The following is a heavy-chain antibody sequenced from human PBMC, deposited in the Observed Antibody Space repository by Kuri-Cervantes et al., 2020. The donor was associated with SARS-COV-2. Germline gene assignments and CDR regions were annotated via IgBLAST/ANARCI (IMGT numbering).Heavy chain of an antibody. CDR3: ARSPPLGYFDL. V-gene: IGHV3-30-3*01. CDR1: GFTFSSYA. CDR2: ISYDGSNK. J-gene: IGHJ2*01. Sequence: GESLKISCAASGFTFSSYAMHWVRQAPGKGLEWVAVISYDGSNKYYADSAKGRSTISRDNSKNTLYLQMNSLRAEDTAVYYCARSPPLGYFDLWGRGTLVTVSS.